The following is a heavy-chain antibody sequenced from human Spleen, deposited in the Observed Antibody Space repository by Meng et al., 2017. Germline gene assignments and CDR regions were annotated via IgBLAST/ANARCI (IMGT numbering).Heavy chain of an antibody. V-gene: IGHV4-38-2*01. Sequence: GSLRLSCAVSGYSISSGYYWGWIRQPPGKGLEWIGSIYHSGSTYYNPSLKSRVTISVDTSKNQFSLKLSSVTAADTAVYYCARGIYYYYDSSGYSRAFDIWGQGTMVTVSS. J-gene: IGHJ3*02. CDR3: ARGIYYYYDSSGYSRAFDI. D-gene: IGHD3-22*01. CDR1: GYSISSGYY. CDR2: IYHSGST.